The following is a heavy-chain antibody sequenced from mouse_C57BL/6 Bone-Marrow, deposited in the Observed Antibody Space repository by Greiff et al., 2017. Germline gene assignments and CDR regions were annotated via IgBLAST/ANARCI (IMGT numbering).Heavy chain of an antibody. CDR1: GYTFTSYW. D-gene: IGHD3-1*01. CDR3: ARGLRGFAY. V-gene: IGHV1-64*01. J-gene: IGHJ3*01. Sequence: VQLQQPGAELVKPGASVKLSCKASGYTFTSYWMHWVKQRPGQGLEWIGMIHPNSGSTKYNEKFKSKATLTVDKSSSTASMQLSSLTSEDAAVYYCARGLRGFAYWGQGTLVTVSA. CDR2: IHPNSGST.